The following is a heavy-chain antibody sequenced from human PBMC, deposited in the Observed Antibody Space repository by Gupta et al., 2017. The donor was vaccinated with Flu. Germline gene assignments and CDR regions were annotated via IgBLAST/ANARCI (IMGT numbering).Heavy chain of an antibody. V-gene: IGHV4-31*03. CDR2: ITDTRRR. Sequence: VQLQESRPGLVQPSQTLSLPCSVTGASLLRCRYSWNLIRQLPGKGREWIAYITDTRRRRYTPALQSRITISVDTSKSQFSLTLSSVTAADTAVYFCTVIPTGNIIGDCDFWGQGALVTVSS. CDR3: TVIPTGNIIGDCDF. CDR1: GASLLRCRYS. D-gene: IGHD1-14*01. J-gene: IGHJ4*02.